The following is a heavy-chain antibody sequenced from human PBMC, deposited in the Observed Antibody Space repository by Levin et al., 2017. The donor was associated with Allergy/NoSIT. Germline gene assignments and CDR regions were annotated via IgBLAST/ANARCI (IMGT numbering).Heavy chain of an antibody. Sequence: GESLKISCAASGFTVSSNYMSWVRQAPGKGLEWVSVIYSGGSTYYADSVKGRFTISRDNSKNTLYLQMNSLRAEDTAVYYCATAGHYSSSWYSFDYWGQGTLVTVSS. CDR1: GFTVSSNY. D-gene: IGHD6-13*01. CDR2: IYSGGST. CDR3: ATAGHYSSSWYSFDY. J-gene: IGHJ4*02. V-gene: IGHV3-53*01.